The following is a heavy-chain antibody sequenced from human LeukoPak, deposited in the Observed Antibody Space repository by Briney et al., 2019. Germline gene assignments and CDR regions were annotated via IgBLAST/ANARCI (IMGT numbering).Heavy chain of an antibody. CDR3: TRDRSALDT. Sequence: SETLSLTCAVYGGSFSGYYWSWVRQPPGKGLEWIGEIKHSGSTNYNPSLKSRVTISVDTSKNQVSLKLSSVTAADTAVYYCTRDRSALDTWGQGTMVTVSS. CDR1: GGSFSGYY. CDR2: IKHSGST. J-gene: IGHJ3*02. V-gene: IGHV4-34*01.